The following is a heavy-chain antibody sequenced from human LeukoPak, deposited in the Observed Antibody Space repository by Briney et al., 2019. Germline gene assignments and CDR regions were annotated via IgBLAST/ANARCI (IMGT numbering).Heavy chain of an antibody. D-gene: IGHD2-15*01. Sequence: GGSLRLSCAASGFTFSKAWLSWVRQAPGKGLEWFGRIKSETDGGTRDYAAPVKGRFFISRDDSENTLYLQMNSLQTEDTAVYYCTTYLGYCSGGSCFSGAFDIWGQGTMVTVSS. CDR2: IKSETDGGTR. CDR3: TTYLGYCSGGSCFSGAFDI. V-gene: IGHV3-15*01. CDR1: GFTFSKAW. J-gene: IGHJ3*02.